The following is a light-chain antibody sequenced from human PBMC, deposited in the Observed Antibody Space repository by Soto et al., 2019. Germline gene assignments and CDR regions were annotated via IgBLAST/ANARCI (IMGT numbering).Light chain of an antibody. CDR3: QQYNNWPPWT. V-gene: IGKV3-15*01. Sequence: EIVMTQSPATVSVSPGERATLSCRASQNVNSNLAWYQQKPGQPPRLLIYGAYTRATGIPARFSGSGSGTEFTLTISSLQSEDFAVYYCQQYNNWPPWTFGQGAKVDIK. J-gene: IGKJ1*01. CDR2: GAY. CDR1: QNVNSN.